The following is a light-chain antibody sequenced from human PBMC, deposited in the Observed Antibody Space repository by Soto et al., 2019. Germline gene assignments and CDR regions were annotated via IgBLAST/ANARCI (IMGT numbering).Light chain of an antibody. V-gene: IGKV3-20*01. Sequence: EIFLTPSPSPLSFSPGEKATPSFQASQSVSSSYLAWYQQKPGQAPRLLIYGASSRATGIPDRFSGSGPGTDFTLTISGLQSEDFAVYYCQQYNNWPQTFGQGTKVDIK. J-gene: IGKJ1*01. CDR3: QQYNNWPQT. CDR2: GAS. CDR1: QSVSSSY.